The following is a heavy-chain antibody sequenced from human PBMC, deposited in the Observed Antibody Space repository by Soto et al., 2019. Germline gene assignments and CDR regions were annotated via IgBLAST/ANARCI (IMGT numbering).Heavy chain of an antibody. CDR1: GYTFTSYG. V-gene: IGHV1-18*04. Sequence: GASVKVSCKASGYTFTSYGISWVRQAPGQGLEWMGWISAYNGNTKYSQKFQGIVTITRDTSASTAYMELSSLRSEDTAVYYCARGGYCSGGSCPSAEYFQHWGQGTLVTVSS. J-gene: IGHJ1*01. D-gene: IGHD2-15*01. CDR3: ARGGYCSGGSCPSAEYFQH. CDR2: ISAYNGNT.